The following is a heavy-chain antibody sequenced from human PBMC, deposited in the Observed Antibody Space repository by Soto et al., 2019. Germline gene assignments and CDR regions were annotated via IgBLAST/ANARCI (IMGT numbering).Heavy chain of an antibody. D-gene: IGHD4-17*01. CDR1: GVSISSYY. V-gene: IGHV4-59*01. CDR3: ARESYASFGY. Sequence: SETLSLTCTVSGVSISSYYWSWIRQPPGKGLEWIGYIYYSGSTNYNPSLKSRVTISVDTSKNQFSLKLSSVTAADTAVYYCARESYASFGYWGPGTLVTVSS. J-gene: IGHJ4*02. CDR2: IYYSGST.